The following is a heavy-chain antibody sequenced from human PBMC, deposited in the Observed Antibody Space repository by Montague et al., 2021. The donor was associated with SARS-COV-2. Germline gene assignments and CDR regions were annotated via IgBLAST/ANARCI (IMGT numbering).Heavy chain of an antibody. CDR3: ARGQYLIDF. V-gene: IGHV3-23*01. D-gene: IGHD1-26*01. J-gene: IGHJ4*02. Sequence: SLRLSCAASGFTFSNFAMAWVRQAPGKGLEWVSSISARGDNTYYAGSVMGRFTISRDSSKNTLYLQMNSLRGDDTATYYCARGQYLIDFWGQGSLVTVSS. CDR1: GFTFSNFA. CDR2: ISARGDNT.